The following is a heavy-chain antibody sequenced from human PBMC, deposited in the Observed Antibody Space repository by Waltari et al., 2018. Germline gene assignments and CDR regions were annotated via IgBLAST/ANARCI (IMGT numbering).Heavy chain of an antibody. CDR3: ARHVYTTLDY. D-gene: IGHD3-16*01. CDR2: IYHSGST. CDR1: GYSISSGYY. Sequence: QVQLQESGPGLVKPSETLSLTCAVSGYSISSGYYWGWIRQPPGKGLEWIGSIYHSGSTYYNPSLKSRVTISVDTSKNQFSLKLSSVTAADTAVYYCARHVYTTLDYWGQGTLVTVSS. V-gene: IGHV4-38-2*01. J-gene: IGHJ4*02.